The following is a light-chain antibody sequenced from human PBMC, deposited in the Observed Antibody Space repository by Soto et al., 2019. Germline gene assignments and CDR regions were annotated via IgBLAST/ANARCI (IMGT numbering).Light chain of an antibody. CDR2: ENN. V-gene: IGLV1-51*02. J-gene: IGLJ3*02. CDR3: GTWDSSLSGEV. Sequence: QSVLTQPPSVSAAPGQKVTIPCTGSSSNIGNNYVSWYQQLPGTAPKLLIYENNKRPSGIPDRFSGSKSGTSATLGITGLQTGDEADYYCGTWDSSLSGEVFGGGTKVTVX. CDR1: SSNIGNNY.